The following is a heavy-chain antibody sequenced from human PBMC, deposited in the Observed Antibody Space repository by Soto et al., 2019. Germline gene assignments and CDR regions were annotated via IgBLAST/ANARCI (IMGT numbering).Heavy chain of an antibody. V-gene: IGHV1-3*01. D-gene: IGHD3-16*01. CDR1: GYTFTSYA. CDR3: ARDNAELGLNPFGY. J-gene: IGHJ4*02. Sequence: SSVKVSCKASGYTFTSYAMHWVRQAPGQRLEWMGWINPGNGNTKYSQKFQGRVTITRDTSASTAYMELSSLRSEDTAVYYCARDNAELGLNPFGYWGQGTLVTVSS. CDR2: INPGNGNT.